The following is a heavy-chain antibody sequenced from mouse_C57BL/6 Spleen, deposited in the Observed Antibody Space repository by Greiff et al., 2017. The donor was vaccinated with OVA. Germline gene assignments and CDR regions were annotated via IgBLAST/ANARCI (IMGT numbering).Heavy chain of an antibody. CDR3: ARSGTGTVFAY. V-gene: IGHV1-22*01. D-gene: IGHD4-1*01. CDR2: INPNNGGT. J-gene: IGHJ3*01. Sequence: EVQLQESGPELVKPGASVKMSCKASGYTFTDYNMHWVKQSHGKSLEWIGYINPNNGGTSYNQKFKGKATLTVNKSSSTAYMELRSLTSEDSAVYYCARSGTGTVFAYWGQGTLVTVSA. CDR1: GYTFTDYN.